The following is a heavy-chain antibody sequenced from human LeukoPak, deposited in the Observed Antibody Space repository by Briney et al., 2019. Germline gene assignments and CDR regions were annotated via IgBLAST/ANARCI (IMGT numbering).Heavy chain of an antibody. D-gene: IGHD3-9*01. J-gene: IGHJ4*02. CDR2: INPNSGGT. CDR3: ARSPHILTGENFDY. CDR1: GYTFTDYF. Sequence: GALVKVSCKASGYTFTDYFMHWVRQAPGQGLEWMGWINPNSGGTNYAQKFQGRVTMTRDTSITTAYMEMSRLRSDDTALYYCARSPHILTGENFDYWGQGTLVTVSS. V-gene: IGHV1-2*02.